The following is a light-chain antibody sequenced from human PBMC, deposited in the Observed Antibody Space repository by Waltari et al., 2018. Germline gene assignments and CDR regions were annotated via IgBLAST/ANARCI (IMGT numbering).Light chain of an antibody. CDR3: QSYDTSNLV. CDR1: SDSIASNY. CDR2: EDK. J-gene: IGLJ3*02. Sequence: NFMLTQPHSVSESPGRTVTISCTRTSDSIASNYVQWYQQRPGSAPTIVIYEDKQRPSGVPDLFSGSIDRSSNSASLTISGLKTEDEADYYCQSYDTSNLVFGGGTKLTVL. V-gene: IGLV6-57*04.